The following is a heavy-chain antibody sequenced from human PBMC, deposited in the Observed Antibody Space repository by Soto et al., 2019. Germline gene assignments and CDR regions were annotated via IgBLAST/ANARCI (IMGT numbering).Heavy chain of an antibody. CDR1: GFTFSSYG. V-gene: IGHV3-30*18. J-gene: IGHJ6*02. Sequence: RRLSCAASGFTFSSYGMHWVRQAPGKGLEWVAVISYDGSNKYYADSVKGRFTISRDNSKNTLYLQMNSLRAEDTAVYYCAKESRQQLVLYYYYGMDVWGQGTTVTVSS. CDR3: AKESRQQLVLYYYYGMDV. CDR2: ISYDGSNK. D-gene: IGHD6-6*01.